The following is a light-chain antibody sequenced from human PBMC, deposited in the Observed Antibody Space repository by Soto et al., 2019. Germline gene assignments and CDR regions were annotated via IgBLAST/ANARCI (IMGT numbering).Light chain of an antibody. CDR1: SNDIGRYNL. CDR2: EDS. Sequence: QSAMTQSASVSGSPGQSITISCTGTSNDIGRYNLVSWYQQSPGRAPRLLIYEDSKRPSGVSNRFSGSKSANTASLTISGLHAEDESIYYCCSYAPSATYIFGTGTKLTVL. J-gene: IGLJ1*01. CDR3: CSYAPSATYI. V-gene: IGLV2-23*01.